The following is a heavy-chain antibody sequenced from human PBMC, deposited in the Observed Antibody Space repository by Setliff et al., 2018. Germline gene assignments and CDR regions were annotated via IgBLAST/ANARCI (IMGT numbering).Heavy chain of an antibody. Sequence: SETLSLTCAVYGGSFSTYYWIWIRQPPGKGLEWIGEINHSGSTNYNPSLKSRVTISVDTSKNQFSLKLSSVTAADTAVYYCARDGSGSYQGTDAFDIWGQGTMVTVSS. V-gene: IGHV4-34*01. CDR2: INHSGST. J-gene: IGHJ3*02. D-gene: IGHD1-26*01. CDR1: GGSFSTYY. CDR3: ARDGSGSYQGTDAFDI.